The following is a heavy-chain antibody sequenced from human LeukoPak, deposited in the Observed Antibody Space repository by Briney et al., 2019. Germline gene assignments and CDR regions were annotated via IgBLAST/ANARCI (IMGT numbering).Heavy chain of an antibody. V-gene: IGHV1-24*01. D-gene: IGHD6-19*01. CDR3: ATDSSGWYSPYFDY. CDR1: GYTLTELS. J-gene: IGHJ4*02. Sequence: ASVKVSCKVSGYTLTELSMHWVRQAPGKGLEWMGGFDPEDGETIYAQKFQGRVTMTEDTSTDTAYMELSSLRSEDTAVYYCATDSSGWYSPYFDYWGQGTLVTVSS. CDR2: FDPEDGET.